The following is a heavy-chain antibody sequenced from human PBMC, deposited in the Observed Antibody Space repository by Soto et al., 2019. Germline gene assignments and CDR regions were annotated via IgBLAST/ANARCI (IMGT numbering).Heavy chain of an antibody. J-gene: IGHJ4*02. CDR1: GFTFSSCA. CDR2: ITGSGDRT. V-gene: IGHV3-23*01. Sequence: EVQLLESGGGLVQPGGSLRLSCVASGFTFSSCAMSWVRQAPGKGLEWVSTITGSGDRTNYADSVKGRFTISRDNSKNTLYLQMSSLGVDDTALYYCARGPRSGSHYYFDYWGQGTLVTVSS. D-gene: IGHD3-10*01. CDR3: ARGPRSGSHYYFDY.